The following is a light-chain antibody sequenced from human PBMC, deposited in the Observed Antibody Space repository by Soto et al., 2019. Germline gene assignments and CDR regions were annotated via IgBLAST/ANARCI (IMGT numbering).Light chain of an antibody. V-gene: IGKV3-20*01. CDR1: QTITT. J-gene: IGKJ4*01. Sequence: EIVLTQSPGTLSLSPGERATLSCRASQTITTLAWYQRKPGQAPGLLIYRVSSRATGVPDRFSGSGSGTDYTLTISRLEPEDFAVYYCQQYGNLPLTFGGGTKVEIK. CDR3: QQYGNLPLT. CDR2: RVS.